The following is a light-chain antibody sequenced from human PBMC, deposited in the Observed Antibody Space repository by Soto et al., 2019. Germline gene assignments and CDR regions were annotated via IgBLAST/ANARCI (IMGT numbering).Light chain of an antibody. CDR3: QQYGSSPS. Sequence: EIVLTQSSATLSLSPGERAPLSCRASQSVTDNYLAWYQQKAGQAPRLVISGASSRTSGIPDRFSASGSGTDFTLTISRLEPEDFTVYYCQQYGSSPSFGGGTKVDIK. V-gene: IGKV3-20*01. CDR2: GAS. CDR1: QSVTDNY. J-gene: IGKJ4*01.